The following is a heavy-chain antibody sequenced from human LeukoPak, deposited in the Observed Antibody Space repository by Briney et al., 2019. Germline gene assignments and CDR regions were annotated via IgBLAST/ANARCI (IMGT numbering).Heavy chain of an antibody. CDR2: ISGSGGTT. D-gene: IGHD2-21*02. J-gene: IGHJ5*02. V-gene: IGHV3-23*01. Sequence: GGSLRLSCAASGFSFHNFVVSWVRQAPGEGLEGVSSISGSGGTTYYADSVKGRFTISRDNSKNTLYLQMNSLRAEDTAVYFCARAYCGGDCFGGWLDPWGQGTLVTVSS. CDR3: ARAYCGGDCFGGWLDP. CDR1: GFSFHNFV.